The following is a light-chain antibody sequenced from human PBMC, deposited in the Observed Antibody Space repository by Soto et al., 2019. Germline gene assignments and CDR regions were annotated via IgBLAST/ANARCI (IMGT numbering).Light chain of an antibody. CDR2: DAS. CDR3: QQRTDSYT. J-gene: IGKJ2*01. Sequence: EIVLTQSPVTLSLSPGERATLSCRASQSVSSSLAWYQQKPGQAPRLLFYDASIRATGIPARFSGSGSGTDFTLTISSLEPEDFAVYYCQQRTDSYTFGQGTKLEI. CDR1: QSVSSS. V-gene: IGKV3-11*01.